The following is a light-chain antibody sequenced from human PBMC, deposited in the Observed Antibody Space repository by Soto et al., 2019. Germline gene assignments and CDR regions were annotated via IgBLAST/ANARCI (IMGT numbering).Light chain of an antibody. Sequence: QSALTQPASVSGSPGQSITISCTGTTSDVGGYNYVSWYQQHPGKAPKLMIYEVNKRPSGVPARFSGSRSGNTASLTVSGLQAEDGGDYYCGSYAGTNTWVFGGGTKLTVL. CDR3: GSYAGTNTWV. J-gene: IGLJ2*01. CDR2: EVN. V-gene: IGLV2-8*01. CDR1: TSDVGGYNY.